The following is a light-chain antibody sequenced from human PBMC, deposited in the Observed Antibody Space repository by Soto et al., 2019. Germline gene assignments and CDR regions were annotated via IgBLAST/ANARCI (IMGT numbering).Light chain of an antibody. CDR1: QSVSSY. CDR2: DAS. V-gene: IGKV3-11*01. CDR3: QQRSNWPLT. J-gene: IGKJ4*01. Sequence: EIVLTQSPATLSLSPGERATLSCRASQSVSSYLAWYQQKPGQAPRLLIYDASNRATGIPARFSGSGSGTDFTLTIGSLEPEDFVVYYCQQRSNWPLTFGGGTKVDIK.